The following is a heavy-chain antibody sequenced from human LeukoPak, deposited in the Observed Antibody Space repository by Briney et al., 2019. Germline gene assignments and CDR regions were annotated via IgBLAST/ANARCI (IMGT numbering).Heavy chain of an antibody. CDR3: ARVTLYTGTAPDY. J-gene: IGHJ4*02. CDR1: GFTFSSYD. CDR2: ISGSSSYT. V-gene: IGHV3-11*06. D-gene: IGHD1-14*01. Sequence: SGGSLRLSCAASGFTFSSYDMSWIRQAPGKGLEWVSYISGSSSYTIYADSVKGRFTISRDNAKNSLYLQMNSLRAEDTAVYYCARVTLYTGTAPDYWGQGTLVTVSS.